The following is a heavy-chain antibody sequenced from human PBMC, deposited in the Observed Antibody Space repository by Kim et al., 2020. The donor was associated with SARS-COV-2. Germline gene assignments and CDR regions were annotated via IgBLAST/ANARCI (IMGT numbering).Heavy chain of an antibody. Sequence: GESLKISCKASRYSFTNYWISWVRQMPGKGLEWMGRIDPSDSYTNYSPSFQGHVTISTDKSISTAYLQWSSLRASDTAMYYCAKHYMGSVWYYFDSWCQG. CDR1: RYSFTNYW. V-gene: IGHV5-10-1*01. CDR3: AKHYMGSVWYYFDS. CDR2: IDPSDSYT. D-gene: IGHD6-19*01. J-gene: IGHJ4*02.